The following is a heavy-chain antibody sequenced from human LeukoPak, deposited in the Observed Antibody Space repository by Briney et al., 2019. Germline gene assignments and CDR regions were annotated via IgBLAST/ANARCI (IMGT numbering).Heavy chain of an antibody. J-gene: IGHJ4*02. CDR1: GYTFTSLD. CDR2: INPNSGNR. V-gene: IGHV1-8*01. D-gene: IGHD2-15*01. Sequence: ASVKVSCKASGYTFTSLDINWVRQAPGQGLEWGGWINPNSGNRGSAQQFQGRVTITRATSISTVYMELSSLRSEDTAVYYCARVDGSPDYWGQGTLVTVFS. CDR3: ARVDGSPDY.